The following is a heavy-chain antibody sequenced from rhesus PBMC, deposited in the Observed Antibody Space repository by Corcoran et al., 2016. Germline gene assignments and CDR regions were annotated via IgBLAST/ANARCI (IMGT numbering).Heavy chain of an antibody. CDR3: ARRGSSAWSNHYFDY. V-gene: IGHV4-173*01. D-gene: IGHD6S26*01. CDR2: IPGSGGST. CDR1: GDSVTTNY. Sequence: QLQLQESGPGLVKPSETLSLTCAVSGDSVTTNYWRWIRQPPGKGLGWVGRIPGSGGSTDYNPSLKSRVTISTDTSKNQFSLKLTSVTAADTAVYYCARRGSSAWSNHYFDYWGQGVLVTVSS. J-gene: IGHJ4*01.